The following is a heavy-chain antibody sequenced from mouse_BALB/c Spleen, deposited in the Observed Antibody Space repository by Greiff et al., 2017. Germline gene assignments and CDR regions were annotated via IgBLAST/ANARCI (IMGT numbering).Heavy chain of an antibody. Sequence: EVNVVESGGGLVQPGGSRKLSCAASGFTFSSFGMHWVRQAPEKGLEWVAYISSGSSTIYYADTVKGRFTISRDNPKNTLFLQMTSLRSEDTAMYYCARGYGYFDYWGQGTTLTVSS. J-gene: IGHJ2*01. CDR3: ARGYGYFDY. D-gene: IGHD2-14*01. CDR2: ISSGSSTI. V-gene: IGHV5-17*02. CDR1: GFTFSSFG.